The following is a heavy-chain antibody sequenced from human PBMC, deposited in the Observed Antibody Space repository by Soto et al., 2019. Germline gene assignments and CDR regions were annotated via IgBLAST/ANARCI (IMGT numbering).Heavy chain of an antibody. CDR2: INAGNGNT. J-gene: IGHJ4*02. Sequence: ASVKVSCKASGYTFTRYAMHWVRQAPGQSLEWMGWINAGNGNTRYSQEFQGRVTITRDTSASTDYMELSSLRSEDTAVYYCARDPDSSGWYYFDYWGQGTLVTVSS. CDR1: GYTFTRYA. D-gene: IGHD6-19*01. CDR3: ARDPDSSGWYYFDY. V-gene: IGHV1-3*01.